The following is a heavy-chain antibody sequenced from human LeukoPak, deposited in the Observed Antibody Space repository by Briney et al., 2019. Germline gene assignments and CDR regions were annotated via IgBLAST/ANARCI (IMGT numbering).Heavy chain of an antibody. CDR2: IIANFGTA. J-gene: IGHJ5*02. CDR3: ARVTMVRGGIHWFDP. V-gene: IGHV1-69*13. CDR1: GGTFSSYA. D-gene: IGHD3-10*01. Sequence: ASEKVSCKASGGTFSSYAISWVRQAPRPGLEWMGVIIANFGTAKYAQKFHGRVTITADESTSTAFKELISPGSEDTAVYCCARVTMVRGGIHWFDPWGQGTLVPVSS.